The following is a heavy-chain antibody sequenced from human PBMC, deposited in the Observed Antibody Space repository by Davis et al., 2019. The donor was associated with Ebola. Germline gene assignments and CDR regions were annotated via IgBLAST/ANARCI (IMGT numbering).Heavy chain of an antibody. D-gene: IGHD6-19*01. Sequence: SETLSLTCTVSGGSISSSSYYWSWIRQPPGKGLEWIGYIYYSGSTNYNPSLKSRVTISVDTSKNQFSLKLSSVTAADTAVYYCAREVGTYSSGWYSGFDPWGQGTLVTVSS. J-gene: IGHJ5*02. CDR3: AREVGTYSSGWYSGFDP. V-gene: IGHV4-61*01. CDR1: GGSISSSSYY. CDR2: IYYSGST.